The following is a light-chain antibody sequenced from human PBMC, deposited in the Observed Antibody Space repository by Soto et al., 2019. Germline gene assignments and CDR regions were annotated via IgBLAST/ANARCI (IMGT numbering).Light chain of an antibody. CDR1: SSNIGNNY. J-gene: IGLJ2*01. Sequence: QSVLTQPPSVSAAPGQKVTISCSGSSSNIGNNYVSWYQQHPGTAPKLLIYDNNKRPSGIPDRFSGSKSGTSGTLDITGLQTGDEADYYCATWDGSLPAEVFGGGTKLTVL. CDR2: DNN. V-gene: IGLV1-51*01. CDR3: ATWDGSLPAEV.